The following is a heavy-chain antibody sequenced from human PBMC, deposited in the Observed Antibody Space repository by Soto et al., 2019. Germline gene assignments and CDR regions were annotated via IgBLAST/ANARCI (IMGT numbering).Heavy chain of an antibody. D-gene: IGHD3-22*01. V-gene: IGHV1-18*01. CDR1: GYTFTSYG. CDR2: ISAYNGNT. Sequence: GASVKVSCNASGYTFTSYGISWVRQAPGQGLEWMGWISAYNGNTNYAQKLQGRVTMTTDTSTSTAYMELRSLRSDDTAVYYCARDWYYYDSSGYFTYWYFDLWGRGTLVTVSS. CDR3: ARDWYYYDSSGYFTYWYFDL. J-gene: IGHJ2*01.